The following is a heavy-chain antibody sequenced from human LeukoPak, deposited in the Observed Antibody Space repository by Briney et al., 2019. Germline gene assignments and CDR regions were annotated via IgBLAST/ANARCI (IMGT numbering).Heavy chain of an antibody. CDR2: IYTSGST. D-gene: IGHD3-3*01. Sequence: SETLSLACTVSGGSISSYYWSWIRQPPGKGLEWIGYIYTSGSTNYNPSLKSRVTISVDTSKNQFSLKLSSVTAADTAVYYCARVFRGDFWSGSIQSGFDPWGQGTLVTVSS. V-gene: IGHV4-4*09. J-gene: IGHJ5*02. CDR3: ARVFRGDFWSGSIQSGFDP. CDR1: GGSISSYY.